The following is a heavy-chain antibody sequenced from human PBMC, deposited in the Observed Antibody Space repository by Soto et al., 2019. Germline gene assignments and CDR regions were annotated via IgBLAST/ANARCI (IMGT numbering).Heavy chain of an antibody. CDR3: ARDTVDYYGSGKKGYMDV. CDR2: IYYSGST. Sequence: LCGGSISSGGYYWSWIRQHPGKGLEWIGYIYYSGSTYYNPSLKSRVTISVDTSKNQFSLKLSSVTAADTAVYYCARDTVDYYGSGKKGYMDVWGKGTTVTVSS. D-gene: IGHD3-10*01. V-gene: IGHV4-31*02. J-gene: IGHJ6*03. CDR1: GGSISSGGYY.